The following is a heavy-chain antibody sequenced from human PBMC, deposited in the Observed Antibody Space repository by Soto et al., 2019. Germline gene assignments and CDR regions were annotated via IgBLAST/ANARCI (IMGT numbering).Heavy chain of an antibody. CDR2: ISGSGGST. CDR3: AKGPQAEWELLLAYQ. J-gene: IGHJ4*02. V-gene: IGHV3-23*01. Sequence: EVQLLESGGGLVQPGGSLRLSCAASGFTFSSYAMSWVRQAPGKGLEWVSAISGSGGSTYYADSVKGRFTISRDNSKNTLYLQMNSLRAEDTTVYYCAKGPQAEWELLLAYQWGQGTLVTVSS. CDR1: GFTFSSYA. D-gene: IGHD1-26*01.